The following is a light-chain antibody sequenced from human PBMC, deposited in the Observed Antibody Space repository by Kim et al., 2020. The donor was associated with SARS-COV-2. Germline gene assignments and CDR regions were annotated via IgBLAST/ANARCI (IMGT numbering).Light chain of an antibody. CDR2: GAS. Sequence: LSPGERATPSCRASESVRNNFLAWYQHKPGQTPRLLIYGASSRATGVPDRFYGSGSGTDYTLTISRLEAEDSAVYYCQQYGGSLYTFGQGTKLEI. J-gene: IGKJ2*01. CDR1: ESVRNNF. CDR3: QQYGGSLYT. V-gene: IGKV3-20*01.